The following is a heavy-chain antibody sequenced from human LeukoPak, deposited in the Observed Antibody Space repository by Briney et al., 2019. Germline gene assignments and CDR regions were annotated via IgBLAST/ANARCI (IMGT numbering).Heavy chain of an antibody. CDR1: GFTFSSYS. D-gene: IGHD3-3*01. V-gene: IGHV3-48*04. CDR2: ISSSSSTI. J-gene: IGHJ5*02. Sequence: PGGSLRLSCAASGFTFSSYSMNWVRQAPGKGLEWVSYISSSSSTIYYADSVKGRFTISRDNAKNSLYLQMNSLRAEDTAVYYCAKDPDFVYDFWSGTFDPWGQGTLVTVSS. CDR3: AKDPDFVYDFWSGTFDP.